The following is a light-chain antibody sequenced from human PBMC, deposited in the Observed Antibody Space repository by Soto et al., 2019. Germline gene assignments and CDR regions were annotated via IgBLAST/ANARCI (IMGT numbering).Light chain of an antibody. CDR1: QSVGIY. CDR3: QQRSNWQYS. V-gene: IGKV3-11*01. CDR2: DAS. J-gene: IGKJ2*01. Sequence: EIVLTQSPATLSSSPGERATLSCRASQSVGIYLAWYQHKPGQAPRLLTYDASNRATGIPARFSGSGSETDFTLTITSLEPEDFAVYYCQQRSNWQYSFGQGTKLEIK.